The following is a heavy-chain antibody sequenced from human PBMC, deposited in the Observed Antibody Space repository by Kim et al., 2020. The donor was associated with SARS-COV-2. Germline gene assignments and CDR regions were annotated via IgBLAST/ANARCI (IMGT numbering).Heavy chain of an antibody. CDR3: SRSRYLDY. D-gene: IGHD3-9*01. Sequence: SETLSLTCTVSGGSISNYYWSWIRQPPGKGLEWIGYIFNTGNTNYNPSLKSRVAISLETTKSQFSLKLNSVTAADTAVYYCSRSRYLDYCGQRTLVTVSS. V-gene: IGHV4-59*13. J-gene: IGHJ4*02. CDR2: IFNTGNT. CDR1: GGSISNYY.